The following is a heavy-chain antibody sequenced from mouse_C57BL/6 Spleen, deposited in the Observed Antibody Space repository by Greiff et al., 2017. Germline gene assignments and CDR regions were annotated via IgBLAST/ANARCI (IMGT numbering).Heavy chain of an antibody. Sequence: EVQLVESGPELVKPGASVKISCKASGYSFTGYYMNWVKQSPEKSLEWIGEINPSTGGTTNNQKFKAKATLTVDKSSSTAYMKLKSLTSEDSAIYCYARREVVFSYWGQGTTLTVST. J-gene: IGHJ2*01. CDR1: GYSFTGYY. CDR3: ARREVVFSY. V-gene: IGHV1-42*01. D-gene: IGHD1-1*01. CDR2: INPSTGGT.